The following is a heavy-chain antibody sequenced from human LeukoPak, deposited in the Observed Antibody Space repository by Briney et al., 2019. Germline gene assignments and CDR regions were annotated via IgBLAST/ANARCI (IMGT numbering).Heavy chain of an antibody. CDR2: IIPIFGTA. D-gene: IGHD2-2*01. Sequence: ASVKVSCKASGGTFSSYAISWVRQAPGQGLEWMGGIIPIFGTANYAQKFQGRVTITADESTSTAYMELSSLRSEDTAVYYCARLGYQLLSYFDYWGQGTLVTVSS. V-gene: IGHV1-69*13. J-gene: IGHJ4*02. CDR3: ARLGYQLLSYFDY. CDR1: GGTFSSYA.